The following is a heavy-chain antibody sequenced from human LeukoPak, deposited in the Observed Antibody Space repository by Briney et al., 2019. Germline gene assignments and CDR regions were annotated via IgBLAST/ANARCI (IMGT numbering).Heavy chain of an antibody. D-gene: IGHD4-23*01. Sequence: PSETLSLTCSVSGVSLSSYYWSWIRQPPGKGLEWIGHIYHSGSTSYNPSLKSRVTISVDTSKNQLSLKLTSVTPMDTAVYYWARADLFYGGGFDYWGQGTLVTISS. CDR2: IYHSGST. J-gene: IGHJ4*02. V-gene: IGHV4-59*01. CDR3: ARADLFYGGGFDY. CDR1: GVSLSSYY.